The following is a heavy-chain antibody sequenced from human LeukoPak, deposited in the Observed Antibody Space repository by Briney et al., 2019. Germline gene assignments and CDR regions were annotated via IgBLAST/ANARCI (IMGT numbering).Heavy chain of an antibody. CDR1: GFTFDTHA. CDR3: AARPGDLAVPFDY. V-gene: IGHV3-23*01. J-gene: IGHJ4*02. Sequence: GGSLRLSCAASGFTFDTHAMTWVRQAPGKGLEYVSLISGSGDITYYAHSLKDRFTISRDNSKTTLYLQMHSLRAEDAAMYYCAARPGDLAVPFDYWGQGTLVIVSS. CDR2: ISGSGDIT. D-gene: IGHD3-10*01.